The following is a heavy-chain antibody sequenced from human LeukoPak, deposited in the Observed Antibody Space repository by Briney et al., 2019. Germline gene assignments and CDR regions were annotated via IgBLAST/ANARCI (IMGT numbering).Heavy chain of an antibody. CDR2: IYYSGST. V-gene: IGHV4-39*01. J-gene: IGHJ3*02. Sequence: PSETLSLTCTVSGGSISSSSYYWGWIRQPPGKGREWIGSIYYSGSTYYNPSLKSRVTISVDTSKNLFSLKLSSVTAADTAVYYCARHAPIQLERQSVFDIWGEGTMLTASS. CDR3: ARHAPIQLERQSVFDI. D-gene: IGHD1-1*01. CDR1: GGSISSSSYY.